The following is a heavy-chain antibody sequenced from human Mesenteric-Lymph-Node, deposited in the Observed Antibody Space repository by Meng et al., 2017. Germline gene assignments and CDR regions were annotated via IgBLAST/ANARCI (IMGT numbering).Heavy chain of an antibody. Sequence: GESLKISCAASGFTFSSYGMHWVRQAPGKGLEWVAVIWYDGSNKYYADSVKGRFTISRDNSKNTLYLQMNSLRAEDTAVYYCASIYGSGSYYTRDAFDIWGHGTMVTVSS. D-gene: IGHD3-10*01. CDR3: ASIYGSGSYYTRDAFDI. V-gene: IGHV3-33*01. CDR1: GFTFSSYG. CDR2: IWYDGSNK. J-gene: IGHJ3*02.